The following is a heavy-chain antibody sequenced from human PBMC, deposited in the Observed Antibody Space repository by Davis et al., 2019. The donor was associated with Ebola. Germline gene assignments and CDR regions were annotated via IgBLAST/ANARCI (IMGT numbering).Heavy chain of an antibody. D-gene: IGHD5-24*01. CDR3: ARARWNYYYMDV. V-gene: IGHV1-69*05. J-gene: IGHJ6*03. Sequence: SVKVSCKASGGTFSSYAISWVRQAPGQGLEWMGGIIPIFGTANYAQKFQGRVTITRDTSASTAYMELSSLRSEDTAVYYCARARWNYYYMDVWGKGTTVTVSS. CDR2: IIPIFGTA. CDR1: GGTFSSYA.